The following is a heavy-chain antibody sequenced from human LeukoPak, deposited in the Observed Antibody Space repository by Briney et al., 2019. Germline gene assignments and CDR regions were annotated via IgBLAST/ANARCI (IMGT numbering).Heavy chain of an antibody. J-gene: IGHJ3*02. V-gene: IGHV1-18*01. CDR2: ISSYNDNT. CDR1: GYTFSNYG. Sequence: GASVKVACKASGYTFSNYGISWVRQAPGQGLEWMGWISSYNDNTNYAQKLQGRVTITADKSTSTAYMELSSLRSEDTAVYYCARVVNRVGNAFDIWGQGTMVTVSS. D-gene: IGHD1-14*01. CDR3: ARVVNRVGNAFDI.